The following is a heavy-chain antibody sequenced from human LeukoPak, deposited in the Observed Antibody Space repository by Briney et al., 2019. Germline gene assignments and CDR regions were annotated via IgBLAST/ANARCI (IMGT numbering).Heavy chain of an antibody. J-gene: IGHJ3*02. V-gene: IGHV3-48*01. Sequence: GGSLELSFAAFGLTFSSYSINWVRQAPGKGLEWISYFSTSSGTTSYADSVKGRFTISRDNAKNSLYLQMNSLRAEDTAVYYCARDSMYAFDIWGQGTMVTVSS. CDR3: ARDSMYAFDI. CDR2: FSTSSGTT. CDR1: GLTFSSYS. D-gene: IGHD2-2*01.